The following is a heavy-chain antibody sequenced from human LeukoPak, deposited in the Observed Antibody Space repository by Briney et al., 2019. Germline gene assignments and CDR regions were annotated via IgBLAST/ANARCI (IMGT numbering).Heavy chain of an antibody. V-gene: IGHV1-18*01. CDR1: GYTFTSYG. CDR3: ARIVWSDYLHYGMDV. D-gene: IGHD3-3*01. Sequence: GASVKVSCKASGYTFTSYGISWVRQAPGQGLEWMGWISAYNGNTNYAQKLQGRVTMTTDTSTSTAYMELRSLRSDDTAVYYCARIVWSDYLHYGMDVWGQGTTVTVSS. J-gene: IGHJ6*02. CDR2: ISAYNGNT.